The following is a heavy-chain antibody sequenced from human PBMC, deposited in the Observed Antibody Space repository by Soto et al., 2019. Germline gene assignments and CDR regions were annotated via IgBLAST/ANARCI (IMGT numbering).Heavy chain of an antibody. CDR1: GGSFSGYY. CDR2: IYYSGST. Sequence: SETLSLTCAVYGGSFSGYYWSWIRQPPGKGLEWIGYIYYSGSTNYNPSLKSRVTISVDTSKNQFSLKLSSVTAADTAVYYCARSGIAAAGTKAANDYWGQGTLVTVSS. J-gene: IGHJ4*02. D-gene: IGHD6-13*01. CDR3: ARSGIAAAGTKAANDY. V-gene: IGHV4-59*01.